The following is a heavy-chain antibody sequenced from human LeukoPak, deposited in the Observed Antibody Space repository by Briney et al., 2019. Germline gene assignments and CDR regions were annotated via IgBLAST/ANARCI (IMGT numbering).Heavy chain of an antibody. V-gene: IGHV1-2*02. Sequence: ASVKVSCKASGYTFTGYYMHWVRQAPGQGLEWMGWINPNSGGTNYAQKFQGRVTMTRDTSISTAYLELSRLRSDDTAVYYCAREEGYCSSSSCSAPFDYWGQGTLVTVSS. D-gene: IGHD2-2*01. CDR3: AREEGYCSSSSCSAPFDY. CDR1: GYTFTGYY. J-gene: IGHJ4*02. CDR2: INPNSGGT.